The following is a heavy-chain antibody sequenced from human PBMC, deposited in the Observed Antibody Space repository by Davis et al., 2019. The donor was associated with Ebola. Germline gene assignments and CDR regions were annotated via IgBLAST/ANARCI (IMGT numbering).Heavy chain of an antibody. D-gene: IGHD1-1*01. V-gene: IGHV1-2*06. CDR3: ASFGQLVESYYFDY. J-gene: IGHJ4*02. CDR2: INPNSGGT. CDR1: GYTFTGHY. Sequence: ASVKVSCKPSGYTFTGHYIQWVRQAPGQGLEWMGRINPNSGGTNYAQKFQGRVTMTRDTSISTAYMELSRLRSDDTAVYYCASFGQLVESYYFDYWGQGTLVTVSS.